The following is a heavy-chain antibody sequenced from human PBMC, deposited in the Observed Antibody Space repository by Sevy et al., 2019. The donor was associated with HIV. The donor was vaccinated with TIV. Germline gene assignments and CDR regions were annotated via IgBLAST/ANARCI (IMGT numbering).Heavy chain of an antibody. CDR1: GFTFSSYA. V-gene: IGHV3-23*01. CDR2: ISDSGDST. Sequence: GGSLRLSCAASGFTFSSYAMSWVRQAPGKGLEWVSAISDSGDSTYYADSVKGRFTISRDNSKNTLYLQMNSLRAEDTAVYYCAKVGTMVQGAGPFDYWGQGTLVTVSS. CDR3: AKVGTMVQGAGPFDY. D-gene: IGHD3-10*01. J-gene: IGHJ4*02.